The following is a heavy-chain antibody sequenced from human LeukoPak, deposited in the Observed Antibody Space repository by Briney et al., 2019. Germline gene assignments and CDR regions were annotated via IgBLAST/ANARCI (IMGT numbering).Heavy chain of an antibody. CDR2: ISYDGSNK. CDR1: GFTFSSYG. J-gene: IGHJ4*02. Sequence: GGSLRLSCAASGFTFSSYGMHWVRQAPGKGLEWVASISYDGSNKYYADSVKGRFTISRDNSKNTLYLQMNSRRAEDTAVYYCARDIRDYYFDYWGQGTLVTVSS. CDR3: ARDIRDYYFDY. V-gene: IGHV3-30*03. D-gene: IGHD1-14*01.